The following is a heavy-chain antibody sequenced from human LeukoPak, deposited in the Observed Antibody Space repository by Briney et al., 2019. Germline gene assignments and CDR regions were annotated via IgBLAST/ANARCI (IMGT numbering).Heavy chain of an antibody. CDR3: ASENGSYSYFDY. D-gene: IGHD1-26*01. V-gene: IGHV4-59*11. CDR1: GGSISSHY. Sequence: TSETLSLTCTVSGGSISSHYWSLIRQPPGKGLEWIGYIYYSGSTNYNPSLKSRVTISVDTSKNQFSLKLSSVTAADTAVYYCASENGSYSYFDYWGQGTLVTVSS. CDR2: IYYSGST. J-gene: IGHJ4*02.